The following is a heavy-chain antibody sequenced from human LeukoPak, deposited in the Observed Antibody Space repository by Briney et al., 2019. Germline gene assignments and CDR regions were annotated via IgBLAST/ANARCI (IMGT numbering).Heavy chain of an antibody. J-gene: IGHJ4*02. D-gene: IGHD3-10*01. CDR1: GGSISSSNYY. V-gene: IGHV4-39*01. Sequence: SETLSLTCTVSGGSISSSNYYWGWVRQPPGKGLEWIGSIYYSGSTYYNPSLKSRLTISVDTSKNQFSLKLSSVTAADTAVYYCASSTGSGSYYPLFDYWGQGTLVTVSS. CDR2: IYYSGST. CDR3: ASSTGSGSYYPLFDY.